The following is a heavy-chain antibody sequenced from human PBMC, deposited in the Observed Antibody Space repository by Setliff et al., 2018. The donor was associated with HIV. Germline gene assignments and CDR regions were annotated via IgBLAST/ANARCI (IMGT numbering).Heavy chain of an antibody. CDR2: IYFTGSS. CDR3: ARSDTAMVTGY. D-gene: IGHD5-18*01. CDR1: GGSISTYY. V-gene: IGHV4-59*08. J-gene: IGHJ4*02. Sequence: PSETLSLTCTVSGGSISTYYWSWIRQPPGKGLEWIGSIYFTGSSDNNPSLKSRVTLSVDTSKHQFSLKLSSVTAADTAVYYCARSDTAMVTGYWGQGTLVTVSS.